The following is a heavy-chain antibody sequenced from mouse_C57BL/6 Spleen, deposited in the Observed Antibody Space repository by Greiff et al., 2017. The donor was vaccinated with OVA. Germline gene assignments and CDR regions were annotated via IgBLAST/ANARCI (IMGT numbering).Heavy chain of an antibody. V-gene: IGHV1-82*01. Sequence: QVQLKESGPELVKPGASVKISCKASGYAFSSSWMNWVKQRPGKGLEWIGRIYPGDGDTNYNGKFKGKATLTADKSSSTAYMQLSSLTSEDSAVYFCARWDSYGSSPLDYWGQGTTLTVSS. CDR3: ARWDSYGSSPLDY. CDR2: IYPGDGDT. D-gene: IGHD1-1*01. CDR1: GYAFSSSW. J-gene: IGHJ2*01.